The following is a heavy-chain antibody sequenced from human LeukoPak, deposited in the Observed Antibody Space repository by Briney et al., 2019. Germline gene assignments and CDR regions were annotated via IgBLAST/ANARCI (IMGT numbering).Heavy chain of an antibody. CDR2: ISWNSGSI. Sequence: GGSLRLSCAASGFTFDAYAMHWVRQAPGKGLEWVSGISWNSGSIGYADSVKGRLTISRDNAKNSLYLQMNSLRAEDTALYYCAKDIGLVGSTAFDIWGQGTMVTVSS. J-gene: IGHJ3*02. V-gene: IGHV3-9*01. CDR1: GFTFDAYA. CDR3: AKDIGLVGSTAFDI. D-gene: IGHD1-26*01.